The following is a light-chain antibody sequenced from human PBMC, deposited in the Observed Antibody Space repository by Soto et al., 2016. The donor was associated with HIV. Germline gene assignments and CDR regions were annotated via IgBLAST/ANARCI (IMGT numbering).Light chain of an antibody. CDR3: LQDYNYPRT. J-gene: IGKJ1*01. CDR2: AAS. V-gene: IGKV1-6*01. CDR1: QAIRYD. Sequence: AIQMTQSPSSLSVSVGDRVTITCRASQAIRYDLGWYQQKPGKAPKLLIYAASSLQSGVPSRFSGSGSGTDFTLTISSLQPEDFATYYCLQDYNYPRTFGQGTKVEIK.